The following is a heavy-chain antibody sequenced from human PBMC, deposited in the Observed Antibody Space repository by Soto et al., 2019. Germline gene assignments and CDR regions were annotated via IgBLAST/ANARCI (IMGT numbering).Heavy chain of an antibody. J-gene: IGHJ3*01. CDR1: GFTFSTYA. CDR3: AKETSPNTYYTFDF. D-gene: IGHD1-26*01. Sequence: EVQILETGGGLVQPGGSLRLSCTASGFTFSTYAMSWVRQAPGEGLEWVSSISEDGIYTDYADSVKGRFTISRDNSKNTRYVQKTSLRGEDTAVYYCAKETSPNTYYTFDFWGQGTMVTVSS. V-gene: IGHV3-23*01. CDR2: ISEDGIYT.